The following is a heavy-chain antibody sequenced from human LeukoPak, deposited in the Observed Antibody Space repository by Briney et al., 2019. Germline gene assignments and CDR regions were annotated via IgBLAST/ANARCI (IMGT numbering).Heavy chain of an antibody. CDR2: IYYSGST. J-gene: IGHJ4*02. V-gene: IGHV4-59*08. CDR1: GGSISSYY. D-gene: IGHD5-18*01. CDR3: ARSYSYGTDY. Sequence: SETLSLTCAVSGGSISSYYWSWIRQPPGKGLEWIGYIYYSGSTNYSPSLKSRVTISVDTSKNQFSLKLSSVTAADTAVYYCARSYSYGTDYWGQGTLVTVSS.